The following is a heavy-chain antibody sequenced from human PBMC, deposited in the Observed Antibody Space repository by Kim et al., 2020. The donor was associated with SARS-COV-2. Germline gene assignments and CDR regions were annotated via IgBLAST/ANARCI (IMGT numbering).Heavy chain of an antibody. J-gene: IGHJ5*02. CDR2: ISYDGSNK. CDR3: AKSLFGRKPTQVADP. CDR1: GFTFSSYG. Sequence: GGSLRLSCAASGFTFSSYGMHWVRQAPGKGLEWVAVISYDGSNKYYADSVKGRFTISRDNSKNTLYLQMNSLRAEDTAVYYCAKSLFGRKPTQVADPWGQGTLVTVSS. D-gene: IGHD3-16*01. V-gene: IGHV3-30*18.